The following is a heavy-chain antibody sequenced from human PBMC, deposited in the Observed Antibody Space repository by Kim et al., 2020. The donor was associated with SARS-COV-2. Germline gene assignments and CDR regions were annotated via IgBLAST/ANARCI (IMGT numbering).Heavy chain of an antibody. D-gene: IGHD6-19*01. J-gene: IGHJ4*02. Sequence: GGSLRLSCAASGFTFSSYAMSWVRQAPGKGLEWVSTISVNGVNTYYADSVKGRFTISRDNSNSMLFLQMNSLRAEDTAAYYCAKGSGWNFDDWGQGTLVTVSS. CDR2: ISVNGVNT. V-gene: IGHV3-23*01. CDR1: GFTFSSYA. CDR3: AKGSGWNFDD.